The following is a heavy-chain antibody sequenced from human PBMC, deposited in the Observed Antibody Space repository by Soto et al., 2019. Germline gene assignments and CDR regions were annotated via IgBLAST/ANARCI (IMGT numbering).Heavy chain of an antibody. D-gene: IGHD3-22*01. CDR3: ARDPGYDSSRYYDYYYHGMDV. CDR2: IWYDGSNK. J-gene: IGHJ6*02. Sequence: PGGSLRLSCAASGFTFSTYGMHWVRQAPGKGLEWVAVIWYDGSNKYYADSVKGRFTISRDNSKKTLYLQMNSLRDEDTAVYYCARDPGYDSSRYYDYYYHGMDVWGQGTKVTVSS. CDR1: GFTFSTYG. V-gene: IGHV3-33*01.